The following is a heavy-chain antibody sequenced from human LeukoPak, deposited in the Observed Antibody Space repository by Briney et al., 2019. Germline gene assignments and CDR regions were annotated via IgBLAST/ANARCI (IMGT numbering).Heavy chain of an antibody. D-gene: IGHD6-13*01. CDR2: ISGSGGST. Sequence: GGSLRLSCAASGFTFSSYAMSWVRQAPGKGLEWVSAISGSGGSTYYADSVKGRFTISRDNAKSSLYLQMNSLRAEDTAVYYCARCGVGVAAAAANCWGQGTLLTVSS. V-gene: IGHV3-23*01. J-gene: IGHJ4*02. CDR1: GFTFSSYA. CDR3: ARCGVGVAAAAANC.